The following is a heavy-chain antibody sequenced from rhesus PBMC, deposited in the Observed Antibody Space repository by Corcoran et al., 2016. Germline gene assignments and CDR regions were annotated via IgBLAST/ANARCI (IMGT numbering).Heavy chain of an antibody. CDR3: ARRYGSWGFDY. CDR1: GYSISSGYG. D-gene: IGHD6-25*01. V-gene: IGHV4-122*02. J-gene: IGHJ4*01. Sequence: QVQLQESGPGLVKPSETLSLTCAVSGYSISSGYGWSWIRQPPGKGLEWIGYISYSGSTSYNPSLKSRVTISRDTSKNQFSLKLSSVTAADTAVYYCARRYGSWGFDYWGQGVLVTVSS. CDR2: ISYSGST.